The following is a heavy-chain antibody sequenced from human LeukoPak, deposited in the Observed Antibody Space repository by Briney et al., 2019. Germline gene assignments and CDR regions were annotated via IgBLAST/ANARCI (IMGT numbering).Heavy chain of an antibody. Sequence: PGGSLRLSCAASGFTFSSYAMSWVRQAPGKGLEWVSAISGSGGSTYYADSVKGRFTISRDNSKTTLYLQMSSLRAEDTAVYYCAKLRSRIAVAGFDYWGQGTLVTVSS. J-gene: IGHJ4*02. V-gene: IGHV3-23*01. CDR1: GFTFSSYA. CDR2: ISGSGGST. D-gene: IGHD6-19*01. CDR3: AKLRSRIAVAGFDY.